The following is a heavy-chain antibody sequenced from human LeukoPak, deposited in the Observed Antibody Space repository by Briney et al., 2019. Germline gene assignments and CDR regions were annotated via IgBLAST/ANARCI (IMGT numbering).Heavy chain of an antibody. J-gene: IGHJ4*02. CDR3: ARLRARLGYCISTSCQGYFDY. CDR2: ISYSGNT. D-gene: IGHD2-2*01. V-gene: IGHV4-39*01. Sequence: SETLSLTCTVSGGSITSTTYFWGWVRQPPGRDLEWLGTISYSGNTYYDPSLKSRLTLSVDTSKNQFSLNLNSVTAADTAIYYCARLRARLGYCISTSCQGYFDYWAQGTLVTVSS. CDR1: GGSITSTTYF.